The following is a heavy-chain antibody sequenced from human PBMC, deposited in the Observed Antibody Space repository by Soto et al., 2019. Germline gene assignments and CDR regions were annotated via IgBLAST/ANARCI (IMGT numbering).Heavy chain of an antibody. CDR1: GFNLSDYY. V-gene: IGHV3-11*06. CDR3: ATDSKTNTQADY. CDR2: ISITTTYT. Sequence: GVSLRLSCAASGFNLSDYYMSWIRHAPGTGLEWLSYISITTTYTNYADAVKGRFTISRDNAKNSLYLQMNSLRSEDTAVYYCATDSKTNTQADYWGQGILVTVSS. D-gene: IGHD2-15*01. J-gene: IGHJ4*02.